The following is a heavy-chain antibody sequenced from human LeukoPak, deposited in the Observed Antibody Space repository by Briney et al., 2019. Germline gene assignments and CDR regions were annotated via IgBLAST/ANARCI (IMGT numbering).Heavy chain of an antibody. Sequence: SETLSLTCTVSGGSISSSSYYWGWVRQPPGRGREWVGSIYYSGSTYYNPSLKSRFTISVDTSKTQFSLKLSSVTAADTAVYYCARRVAASIDYWGQGTLVTVSS. CDR1: GGSISSSSYY. D-gene: IGHD6-13*01. CDR3: ARRVAASIDY. V-gene: IGHV4-39*01. CDR2: IYYSGST. J-gene: IGHJ4*02.